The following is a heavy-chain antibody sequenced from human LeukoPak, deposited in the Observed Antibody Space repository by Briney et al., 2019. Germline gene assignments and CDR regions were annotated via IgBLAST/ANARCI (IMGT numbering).Heavy chain of an antibody. V-gene: IGHV1-18*01. CDR1: GYTFTSYG. CDR3: ARVFWVRGIPSYYYYYMDV. CDR2: ISAYNGNT. J-gene: IGHJ6*03. D-gene: IGHD3-10*01. Sequence: ASVKVSCKASGYTFTSYGISWVRQAPGQGLEWMGWISAYNGNTNYAQKLQGRVTMTTDTSTSTAYMELRSLRSDDTAVYYCARVFWVRGIPSYYYYYMDVWGKGTTVTVSS.